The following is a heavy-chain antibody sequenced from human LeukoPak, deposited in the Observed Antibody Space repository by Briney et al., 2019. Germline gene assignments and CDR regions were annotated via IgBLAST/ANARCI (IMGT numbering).Heavy chain of an antibody. Sequence: GGSLRLSCAASGFTFSNAWMSWVRQAPGKGLEWVGRIKSKTDGGTTDYAAPVKGRFTISRDDSKNTLYLQMNSLKTEDTAVHYCTTDLSSSWYYFDYWGQGTLVTVSS. CDR3: TTDLSSSWYYFDY. CDR1: GFTFSNAW. D-gene: IGHD6-13*01. CDR2: IKSKTDGGTT. V-gene: IGHV3-15*01. J-gene: IGHJ4*02.